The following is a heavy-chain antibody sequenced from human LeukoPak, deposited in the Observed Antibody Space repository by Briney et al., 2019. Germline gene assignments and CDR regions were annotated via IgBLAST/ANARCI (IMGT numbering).Heavy chain of an antibody. J-gene: IGHJ4*02. CDR1: GFTFSSYA. CDR3: AKGSLYSSGCYDY. CDR2: ISGSGVGT. D-gene: IGHD6-19*01. Sequence: GGSLRLSCAASGFTFSSYAMSWVRQAPGKGLEWVSAISGSGVGTYYADSVKGRFAISRDNSKNTLYLQMNSLRAEDTAVYYCAKGSLYSSGCYDYWGQGALVTVSS. V-gene: IGHV3-23*01.